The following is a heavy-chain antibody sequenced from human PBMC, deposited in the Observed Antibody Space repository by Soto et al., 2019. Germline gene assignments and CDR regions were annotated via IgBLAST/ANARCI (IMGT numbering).Heavy chain of an antibody. CDR1: GGTFSSYA. Sequence: QVQLVQSGAEVKKPGSSVKVSCKASGGTFSSYAISWVRQAPGQGLEWMGGIIPIFGTANYAQKFQGRVTITADESTRTAYMELSSLRSEDTAVYDCARGVLVAATAIQRWFDPWGPGTLVTVSS. D-gene: IGHD2-2*01. CDR3: ARGVLVAATAIQRWFDP. J-gene: IGHJ5*02. V-gene: IGHV1-69*12. CDR2: IIPIFGTA.